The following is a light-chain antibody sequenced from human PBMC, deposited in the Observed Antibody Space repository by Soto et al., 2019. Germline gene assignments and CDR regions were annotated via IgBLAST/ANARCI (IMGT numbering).Light chain of an antibody. CDR1: SSNIGAGYD. Sequence: QSALTQPPSVSGAPGQRVTISCTGSSSNIGAGYDVHWYQQVPGTAPKLLIYGNSNRPSGVPDRFSGSKSGTSASLAITGLQAEDEADYYCQSYDSSLSGSVVFGGGTQLTVL. CDR3: QSYDSSLSGSVV. V-gene: IGLV1-40*01. J-gene: IGLJ2*01. CDR2: GNS.